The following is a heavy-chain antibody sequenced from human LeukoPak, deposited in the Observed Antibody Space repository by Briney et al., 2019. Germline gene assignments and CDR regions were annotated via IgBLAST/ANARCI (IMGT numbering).Heavy chain of an antibody. CDR1: GFTFKTYS. Sequence: GGSLRLSCAASGFTFKTYSMNWVRQAPGKGLEWVASISSTSSYLYYTDSVKGRFIISRDNARNSLDLQMNSLRAEDTAIYYCARDGGRMDVWGKGTTVTVSS. J-gene: IGHJ6*04. CDR2: ISSTSSYL. V-gene: IGHV3-21*01. CDR3: ARDGGRMDV.